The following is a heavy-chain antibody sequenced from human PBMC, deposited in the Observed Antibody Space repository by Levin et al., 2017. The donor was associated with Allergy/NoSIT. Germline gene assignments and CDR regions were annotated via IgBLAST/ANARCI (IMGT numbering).Heavy chain of an antibody. CDR3: ARNNYYGMDV. Sequence: PSETLSLTCTVSGGSITNWWSWIRQPPGKGLEWIGEISQSGTTNYNPSLKSRVTISVDRSKNQFFLTLSFVTAADTALYYCARNNYYGMDVWGQGATVTVSS. J-gene: IGHJ6*02. V-gene: IGHV4-4*02. CDR2: ISQSGTT. D-gene: IGHD2/OR15-2a*01. CDR1: GGSITNW.